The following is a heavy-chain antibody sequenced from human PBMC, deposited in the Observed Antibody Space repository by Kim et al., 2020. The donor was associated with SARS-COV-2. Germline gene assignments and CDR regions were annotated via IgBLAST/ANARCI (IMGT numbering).Heavy chain of an antibody. V-gene: IGHV3-23*01. CDR3: AKGVDDSLNWFDP. J-gene: IGHJ5*02. Sequence: YADSVKGRFTISRDHSKNTLYLQMNSLRAEDTAVYYCAKGVDDSLNWFDPWGQGTLVTVSS. D-gene: IGHD2-2*01.